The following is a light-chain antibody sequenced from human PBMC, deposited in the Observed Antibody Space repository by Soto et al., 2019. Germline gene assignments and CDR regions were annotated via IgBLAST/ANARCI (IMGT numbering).Light chain of an antibody. J-gene: IGLJ1*01. V-gene: IGLV2-23*01. Sequence: QSVLTQPASVSGSPGQSITISCTGTSSDVGSYNLVSWYQQHPGKAPKLMIYERNKRPSGVSNRFSGSKSANTASLTISGLQTEDEADYYCCSYAGTNTFVFGTGTKLTVL. CDR3: CSYAGTNTFV. CDR1: SSDVGSYNL. CDR2: ERN.